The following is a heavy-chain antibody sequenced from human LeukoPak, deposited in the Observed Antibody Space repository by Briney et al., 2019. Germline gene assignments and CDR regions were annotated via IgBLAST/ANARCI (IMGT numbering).Heavy chain of an antibody. V-gene: IGHV3-74*01. CDR2: INSDGSST. J-gene: IGHJ4*02. D-gene: IGHD6-13*01. CDR1: GFSFSSYW. CDR3: ARVRIAAAGGYFDY. Sequence: PGGSLRLSCAASGFSFSSYWMSWVRQAPGKGLVWVSRINSDGSSTSYADSVKGRFTISRDNSKNTVFLQMNGLRADDTAIYYCARVRIAAAGGYFDYWGQGTLVTVSS.